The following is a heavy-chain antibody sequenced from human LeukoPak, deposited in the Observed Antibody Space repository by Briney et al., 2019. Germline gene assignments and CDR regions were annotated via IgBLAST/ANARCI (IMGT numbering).Heavy chain of an antibody. D-gene: IGHD6-6*01. J-gene: IGHJ4*02. Sequence: GGSLRLSCAVSGFTVSSNYMSWVRQAPGKGLEWVAVISYDGTNKYYADSVKGRFTISRDNSKSTLYLQMNSLRAEDTAIYYCAKGLSYSSSSYFDYWGQGTLVTVSS. CDR3: AKGLSYSSSSYFDY. CDR1: GFTVSSNY. V-gene: IGHV3-30*18. CDR2: ISYDGTNK.